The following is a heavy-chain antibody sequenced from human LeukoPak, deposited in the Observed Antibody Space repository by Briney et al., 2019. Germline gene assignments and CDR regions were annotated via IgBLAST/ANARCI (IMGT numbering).Heavy chain of an antibody. CDR3: ARMGESRSFDY. V-gene: IGHV4-38-2*01. CDR1: GYSIRSAYY. J-gene: IGHJ4*02. CDR2: LRHRGTT. Sequence: SETLSLTCAVSGYSIRSAYYWGWIRQPPGKGLEWIGSLRHRGTTYYNPSLRSRVTISVDMSKNHFSLKLTSVAAADTAVYHCARMGESRSFDYWGQGTLVTVSS. D-gene: IGHD2-21*01.